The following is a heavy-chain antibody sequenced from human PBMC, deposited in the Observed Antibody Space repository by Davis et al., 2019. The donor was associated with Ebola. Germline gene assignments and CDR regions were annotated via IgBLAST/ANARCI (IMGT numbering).Heavy chain of an antibody. V-gene: IGHV1-3*01. CDR3: ARRGGCSSTSCYFDY. CDR1: GYTFTSYA. J-gene: IGHJ4*02. CDR2: INAGNGNT. Sequence: AASVKVSCKASGYTFTSYAMHWARQAPGQRLERMGWINAGNGNTKYSQKFQGRVTITRDTSASTAYMELSSLRSEDTAVYYCARRGGCSSTSCYFDYWGQGTLVTVSS. D-gene: IGHD2-2*01.